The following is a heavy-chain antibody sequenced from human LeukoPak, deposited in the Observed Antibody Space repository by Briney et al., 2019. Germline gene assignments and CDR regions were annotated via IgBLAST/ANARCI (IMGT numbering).Heavy chain of an antibody. CDR1: GGSFSGYY. CDR3: ASGIAAAGRHFDY. V-gene: IGHV4-34*01. CDR2: INHSGST. J-gene: IGHJ4*02. D-gene: IGHD6-13*01. Sequence: SETLSLTCAVYGGSFSGYYWSWIRQPPGKGLEWIGEINHSGSTNYNPSLKSRVTISVDTSKNQFSLKLSSVTAADTAVYYCASGIAAAGRHFDYWGQGTLDTVSS.